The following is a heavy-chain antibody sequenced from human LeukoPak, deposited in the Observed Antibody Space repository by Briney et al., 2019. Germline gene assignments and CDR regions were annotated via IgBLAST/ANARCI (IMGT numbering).Heavy chain of an antibody. D-gene: IGHD6-19*01. J-gene: IGHJ6*02. Sequence: GGSLRLSCAASGFTFSNYWMSWVRQAPGRGLEWVAIINQVGSEKYYVDSVKGRFTISRDNAKNSLYLQMNSLRAEDTAVYYCARSSGWYTYYYYGMDVWGQGTTVTVSS. V-gene: IGHV3-7*03. CDR2: INQVGSEK. CDR1: GFTFSNYW. CDR3: ARSSGWYTYYYYGMDV.